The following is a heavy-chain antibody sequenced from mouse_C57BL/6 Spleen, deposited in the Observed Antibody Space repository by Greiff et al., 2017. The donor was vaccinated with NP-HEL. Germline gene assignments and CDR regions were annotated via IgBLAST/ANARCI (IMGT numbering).Heavy chain of an antibody. CDR3: ARVVATGSYAMDY. D-gene: IGHD1-1*01. V-gene: IGHV1-50*01. J-gene: IGHJ4*01. Sequence: QVQLQQPGAELVKPGASVKLSCKASGYTFTSYWMQWVKQRPGQGLEWIGEIDPSDSYTNYNQKFKGKATLTVDTSSSTAYMQLSSLTSEDSAVYYWARVVATGSYAMDYWGQGTSVTVSS. CDR2: IDPSDSYT. CDR1: GYTFTSYW.